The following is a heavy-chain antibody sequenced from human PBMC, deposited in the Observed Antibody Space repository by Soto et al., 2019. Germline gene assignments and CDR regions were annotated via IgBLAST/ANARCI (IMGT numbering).Heavy chain of an antibody. Sequence: PGESLKISCKGSGYSFTSYWISWVRQMPGKCLEWMGRIDPSDSYTNYSPSFQGHVTISADKSISTAYLQWSSLKASDTAMYYCASSSYSSSYWGWFDPWGQGXLVTVYS. J-gene: IGHJ5*02. CDR2: IDPSDSYT. CDR1: GYSFTSYW. V-gene: IGHV5-10-1*01. D-gene: IGHD6-6*01. CDR3: ASSSYSSSYWGWFDP.